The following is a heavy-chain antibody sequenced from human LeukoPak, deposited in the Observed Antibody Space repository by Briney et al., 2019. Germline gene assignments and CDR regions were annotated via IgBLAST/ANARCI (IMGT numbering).Heavy chain of an antibody. V-gene: IGHV1-18*01. CDR1: GYTFTNYG. CDR2: ISAYNGNT. CDR3: ARGAAAEQQLGLAFDI. D-gene: IGHD6-13*01. Sequence: ASVKVSCKASGYTFTNYGISWVRQAPGQGLEWMGWISAYNGNTNYAQKLQGRVTMTTDTSTNTAYMELRSLRSDDTAVYYCARGAAAEQQLGLAFDIWGQGTMVTVSS. J-gene: IGHJ3*02.